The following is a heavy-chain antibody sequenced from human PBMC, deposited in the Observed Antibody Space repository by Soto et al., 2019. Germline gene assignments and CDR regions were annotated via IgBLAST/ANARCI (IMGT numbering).Heavy chain of an antibody. CDR2: ISGSGGST. CDR3: AKDLNQVRAWITGTEFDY. J-gene: IGHJ4*02. V-gene: IGHV3-23*01. Sequence: GGSLRLSCAASGFTFSSYAMSWVRQAPGKGLEWVSAISGSGGSTYYADSVKGRFTISRDNSKNTLYLQMNSLRAEDTAVYYCAKDLNQVRAWITGTEFDYWGQGTLVTVSS. D-gene: IGHD1-20*01. CDR1: GFTFSSYA.